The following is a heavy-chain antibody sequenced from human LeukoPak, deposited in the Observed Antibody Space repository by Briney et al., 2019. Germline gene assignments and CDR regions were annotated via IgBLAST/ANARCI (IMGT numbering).Heavy chain of an antibody. CDR1: GFAVDTNY. CDR2: IHSGAGST. V-gene: IGHV3-53*01. J-gene: IGHJ4*02. Sequence: GGSLRLSCVASGFAVDTNYMNWVRQAPGKGLEWVSVIHSGAGSTNYADSVKGRFTISRDNSKNTLYLQMNSLRADDTGVYYCVRDGGLSGSYLDYWGQGILVTVSS. D-gene: IGHD1-26*01. CDR3: VRDGGLSGSYLDY.